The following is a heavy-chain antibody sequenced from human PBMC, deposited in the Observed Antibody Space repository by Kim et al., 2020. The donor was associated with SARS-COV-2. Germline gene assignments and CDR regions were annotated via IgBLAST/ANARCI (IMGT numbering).Heavy chain of an antibody. J-gene: IGHJ3*02. Sequence: GGSLRLSCAASGFTFRDYYMSWIRQAPGKGLEWVSYISSASSYTNYTDSVKGRFTISRDNAQNSLYLQMNSLRAEDTAVYYCARDSMVAADAFDIWGQGT. V-gene: IGHV3-11*05. CDR1: GFTFRDYY. D-gene: IGHD2-15*01. CDR3: ARDSMVAADAFDI. CDR2: ISSASSYT.